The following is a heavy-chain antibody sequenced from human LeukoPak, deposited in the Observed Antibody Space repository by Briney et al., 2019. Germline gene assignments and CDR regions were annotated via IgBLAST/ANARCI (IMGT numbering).Heavy chain of an antibody. Sequence: ASVKVSCKASGYTFSDCQVHWVRQAPGQGLEWMGWISPNSGGTNYAQKFQGRVTMTRDTSISTAYMDLSRLRSDDTAVYYCARDYYGSGTYSTDYWGQGTLVTVSS. V-gene: IGHV1-2*02. CDR3: ARDYYGSGTYSTDY. D-gene: IGHD3-10*01. CDR1: GYTFSDCQ. CDR2: ISPNSGGT. J-gene: IGHJ4*02.